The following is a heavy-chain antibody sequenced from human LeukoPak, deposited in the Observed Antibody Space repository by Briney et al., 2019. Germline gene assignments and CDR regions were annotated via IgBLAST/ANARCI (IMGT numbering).Heavy chain of an antibody. CDR2: ISGSGGST. D-gene: IGHD3-10*01. Sequence: QSGGSLRLSCAASGFTFSSYAMSWVRQAPGKGLEWVSAISGSGGSTYYADSVKGRFTISRDNSKNTLYLQMNSLRAEDPAVYYCATAGGITSGWFDPWGQGTLVTVSS. CDR1: GFTFSSYA. CDR3: ATAGGITSGWFDP. V-gene: IGHV3-23*01. J-gene: IGHJ5*02.